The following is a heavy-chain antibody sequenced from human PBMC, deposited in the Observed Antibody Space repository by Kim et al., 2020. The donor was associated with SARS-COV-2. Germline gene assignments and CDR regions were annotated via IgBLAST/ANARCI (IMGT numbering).Heavy chain of an antibody. V-gene: IGHV4-59*01. J-gene: IGHJ4*02. CDR3: ARVSPLGYFDY. CDR2: T. D-gene: IGHD7-27*01. Sequence: TTYTPSLKSRVTISVATSKNQFSLELSSVTAADTAVYSCARVSPLGYFDYWGQGTLVTVSS.